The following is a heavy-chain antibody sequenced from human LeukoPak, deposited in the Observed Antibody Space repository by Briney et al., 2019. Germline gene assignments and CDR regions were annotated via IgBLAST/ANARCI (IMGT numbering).Heavy chain of an antibody. D-gene: IGHD3-16*01. J-gene: IGHJ5*02. CDR1: GFSLSTSGMC. CDR3: ARMGDLPTNPWFDP. V-gene: IGHV2-70*11. CDR2: IDWDDDK. Sequence: ESGPALVKPTQTLTLTCTFSGFSLSTSGMCVSWIRQPPGKALEWLARIDWDDDKYYSTSLKTRLTISKDTSKNQVVLTMTNMDPVDTATYYCARMGDLPTNPWFDPWGQGTLVTVSS.